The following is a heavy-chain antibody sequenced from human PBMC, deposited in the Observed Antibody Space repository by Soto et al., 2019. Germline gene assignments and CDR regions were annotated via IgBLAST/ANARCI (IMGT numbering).Heavy chain of an antibody. CDR2: IYYSGST. D-gene: IGHD3-3*02. J-gene: IGHJ4*02. Sequence: SETLSLTCTVSGGSISSYYWSWIRQPPGKGLEWIGYIYYSGSTNYNPSLKSRVTISVDTSKNQFSLKLSSVTAADTAVYYCARLHFEGGYPNYWGQGTLVTVSS. CDR3: ARLHFEGGYPNY. CDR1: GGSISSYY. V-gene: IGHV4-59*08.